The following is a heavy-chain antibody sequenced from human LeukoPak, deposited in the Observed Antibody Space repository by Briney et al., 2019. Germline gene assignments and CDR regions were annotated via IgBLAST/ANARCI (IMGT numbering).Heavy chain of an antibody. CDR1: GGSISSSSYY. V-gene: IGHV4-39*07. CDR2: IYYSGST. Sequence: PSETLSLTCTVSGGSISSSSYYWGWIRQPPGKGLEWIGSIYYSGSTNYNPSLKSRVTISVDTSKNQFSLKLSSVTAADTAVYYCARGRYSSGWYHYYFDYWGQGALVTVSS. CDR3: ARGRYSSGWYHYYFDY. J-gene: IGHJ4*02. D-gene: IGHD6-19*01.